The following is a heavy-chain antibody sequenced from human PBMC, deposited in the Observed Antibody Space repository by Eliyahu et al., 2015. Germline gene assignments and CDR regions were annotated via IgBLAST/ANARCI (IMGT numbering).Heavy chain of an antibody. CDR1: GYXFTSYD. V-gene: IGHV1-8*01. J-gene: IGHJ4*02. CDR2: MNPNSGNT. Sequence: QVQLVQSGAEVKKPXASVKVSCKASGYXFTSYDINGVRQATGQGLEWMGWMNPNSGNTGYAQKFQGRVTMTRNTSISTAYMELSSLRSEDTAVYYCARGREVVPADIVFDYWGQGTLVTVSS. D-gene: IGHD2-2*01. CDR3: ARGREVVPADIVFDY.